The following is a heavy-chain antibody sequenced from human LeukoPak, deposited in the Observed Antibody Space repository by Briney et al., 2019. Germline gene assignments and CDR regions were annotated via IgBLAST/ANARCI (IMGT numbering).Heavy chain of an antibody. V-gene: IGHV3-66*02. J-gene: IGHJ5*02. D-gene: IGHD4-11*01. Sequence: PGGSLRLSCAASGFTVSSNYMSWVRQAPGKGLEWVSVIYSDGRTYYADSAKGRFTISRDNSKNTLYLQMNSLRVEDTALYYCARGYSNYIAWFDPWGQGTLVTVSS. CDR3: ARGYSNYIAWFDP. CDR1: GFTVSSNY. CDR2: IYSDGRT.